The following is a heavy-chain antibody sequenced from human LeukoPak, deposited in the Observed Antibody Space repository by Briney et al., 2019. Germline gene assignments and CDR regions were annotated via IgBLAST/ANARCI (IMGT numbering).Heavy chain of an antibody. CDR2: IRYDGSNK. J-gene: IGHJ4*02. CDR3: AKAMIFAVPDFFDY. D-gene: IGHD3/OR15-3a*01. CDR1: GFTFSSYG. V-gene: IGHV3-30*02. Sequence: GGSLRLSCAASGFTFSSYGMHWVRQAPGKGLEWVAFIRYDGSNKYYADSVKGRFTISRDNSKNTLYLQMNSLRAEDTAVYYCAKAMIFAVPDFFDYWGQGTLVTVSS.